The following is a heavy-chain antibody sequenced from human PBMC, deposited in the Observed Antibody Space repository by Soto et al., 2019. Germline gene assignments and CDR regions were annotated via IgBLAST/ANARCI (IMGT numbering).Heavy chain of an antibody. Sequence: SETLSLTCTVSGGSISSSSYYWGWIRQSPGKGLEWIGSIYYSGSTYYNPSLKSRVTISVDTSKNQFSLKLSSVTAADTAVYYCAGWFGELWYFDYWGQGTLVTVSS. V-gene: IGHV4-39*01. CDR3: AGWFGELWYFDY. D-gene: IGHD3-10*01. CDR2: IYYSGST. CDR1: GGSISSSSYY. J-gene: IGHJ4*02.